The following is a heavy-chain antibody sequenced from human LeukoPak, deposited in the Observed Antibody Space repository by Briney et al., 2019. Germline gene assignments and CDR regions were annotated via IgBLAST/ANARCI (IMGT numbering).Heavy chain of an antibody. D-gene: IGHD3-10*01. CDR3: ARDSYGSGVYYFDY. V-gene: IGHV1-18*01. J-gene: IGHJ4*02. Sequence: ASVKVSRKASGYTFTSYGISWVRQAPGQGLEWMGWISAYNGNTNYAQKLQGRVTMTTDTSTSTAYMELRSLRSDDTAVYYCARDSYGSGVYYFDYWGQGTLVTVSS. CDR2: ISAYNGNT. CDR1: GYTFTSYG.